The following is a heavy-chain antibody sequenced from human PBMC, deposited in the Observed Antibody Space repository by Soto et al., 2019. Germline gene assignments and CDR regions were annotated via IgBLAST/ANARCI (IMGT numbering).Heavy chain of an antibody. Sequence: GGSLRLSCAASGFTFRNYGMHWVRQAPGQGLVWVSRIHSDGSSTTYADSVKGRFTISRDNAKNTLYLQMNSLRAEDTAVYYCARGDRGAFDLWGQGTMVTVSS. CDR2: IHSDGSST. V-gene: IGHV3-74*01. J-gene: IGHJ3*01. D-gene: IGHD2-21*02. CDR3: ARGDRGAFDL. CDR1: GFTFRNYG.